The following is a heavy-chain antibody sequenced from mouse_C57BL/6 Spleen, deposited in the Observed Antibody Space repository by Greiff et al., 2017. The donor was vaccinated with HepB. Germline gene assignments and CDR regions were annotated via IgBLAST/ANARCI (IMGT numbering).Heavy chain of an antibody. Sequence: VQLKESGPELVKPGASVKISCKASGYSFTDYNMNWVKQSNGKSLEWIGVINPNYGTTSYNQKFKGKATLTVDQSSSTAYMQLNSLTSEDSAVYYCASGDYDERGYYAMDYWGQGTSVTVSS. CDR2: INPNYGTT. CDR1: GYSFTDYN. J-gene: IGHJ4*01. CDR3: ASGDYDERGYYAMDY. D-gene: IGHD2-4*01. V-gene: IGHV1-39*01.